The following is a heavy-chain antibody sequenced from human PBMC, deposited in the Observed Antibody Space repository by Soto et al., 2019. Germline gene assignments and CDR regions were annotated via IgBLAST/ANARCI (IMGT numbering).Heavy chain of an antibody. V-gene: IGHV1-18*04. CDR2: IGAYNGNT. CDR1: GYTFTSYG. CDR3: ASVGYYYDSSGSIGGY. Sequence: ASVKVSFKASGYTFTSYGISWLRQAPGQGIEWMGWIGAYNGNTNYAQKRQGRVTMTRDTSTSTAYMELRSLRSDATAVYYCASVGYYYDSSGSIGGYWGQGTLVTVSS. J-gene: IGHJ4*02. D-gene: IGHD3-22*01.